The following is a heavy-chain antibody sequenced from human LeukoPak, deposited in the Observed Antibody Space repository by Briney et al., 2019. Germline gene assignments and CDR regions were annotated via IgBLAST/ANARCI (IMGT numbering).Heavy chain of an antibody. CDR3: ARGGSRSPRDAFDI. CDR1: GYTFTSSY. CDR2: IIPSGAST. Sequence: ASVKVSCKASGYTFTSSYLHWVRQAPGQGLEWMGMIIPSGASTTYAQKFQGRVTMTRDTPTSTVYSERSSLRSEDTAVYYCARGGSRSPRDAFDIWGQGTTVTVSS. J-gene: IGHJ3*02. D-gene: IGHD6-13*01. V-gene: IGHV1-46*01.